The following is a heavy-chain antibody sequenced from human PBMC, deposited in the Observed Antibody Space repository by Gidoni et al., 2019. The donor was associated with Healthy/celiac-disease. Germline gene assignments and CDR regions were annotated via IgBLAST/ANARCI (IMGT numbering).Heavy chain of an antibody. Sequence: EVQLLESGGGLVQPGGSLRLSCAASGFTFSSYAMSWVRQAPGKGLEWVSAISGSGGSTYYADSVKGRFTISRDNSKNTLYLQMNSLRAEDTAVYYCAKEPYAYCGGDCYHDYWGQGTLVTVSS. CDR2: ISGSGGST. CDR1: GFTFSSYA. D-gene: IGHD2-21*02. V-gene: IGHV3-23*01. CDR3: AKEPYAYCGGDCYHDY. J-gene: IGHJ4*02.